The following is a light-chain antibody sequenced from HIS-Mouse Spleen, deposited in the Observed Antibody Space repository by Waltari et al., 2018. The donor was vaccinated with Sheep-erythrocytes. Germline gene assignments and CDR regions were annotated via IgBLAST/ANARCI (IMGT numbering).Light chain of an antibody. J-gene: IGLJ2*01. V-gene: IGLV3-1*01. Sequence: SYELTQPPSVSVSPGQTASITCSGDKLGDKYACWYQQKPGQSPVLVIYQDSKRPSGIPERFSGSNSGTTATLTISGTQAMDEADYYCQAWDSSTEGFGGGTKLTVL. CDR2: QDS. CDR3: QAWDSSTEG. CDR1: KLGDKY.